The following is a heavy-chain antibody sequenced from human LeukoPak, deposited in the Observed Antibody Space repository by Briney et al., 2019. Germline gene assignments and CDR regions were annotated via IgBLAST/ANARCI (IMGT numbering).Heavy chain of an antibody. Sequence: PGRSLRLSCAASGFTFSSYAMHWVRQAPGKGLEWVSYISERGGSTTYADSVKGRFTISRDTSLNTLYLQMDNLRAEDTAVYFCAKRGVVIRGLLVIGYHQEAYHYDFWGQGVLVTVSS. CDR1: GFTFSSYA. J-gene: IGHJ4*02. CDR3: AKRGVVIRGLLVIGYHQEAYHYDF. D-gene: IGHD3-10*01. V-gene: IGHV3-23*01. CDR2: ISERGGST.